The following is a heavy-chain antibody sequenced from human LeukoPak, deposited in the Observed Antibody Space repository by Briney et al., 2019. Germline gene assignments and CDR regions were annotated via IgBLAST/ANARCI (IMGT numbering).Heavy chain of an antibody. V-gene: IGHV5-51*01. CDR2: IYPGDSHT. J-gene: IGHJ4*02. D-gene: IGHD1-1*01. Sequence: GESLKISCKGSGYRFTSYWIGWVRQMPGKGLEWMGIIYPGDSHTRYSPPFQGQVTISADKSISTAYLQWSSLGASDTAMYYCARQDGNSKYYFDYWGQGTLVTVSS. CDR3: ARQDGNSKYYFDY. CDR1: GYRFTSYW.